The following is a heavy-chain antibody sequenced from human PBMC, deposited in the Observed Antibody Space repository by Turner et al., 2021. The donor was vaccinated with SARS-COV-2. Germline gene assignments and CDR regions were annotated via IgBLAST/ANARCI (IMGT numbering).Heavy chain of an antibody. V-gene: IGHV3-7*01. CDR2: IKQDGSEK. D-gene: IGHD3-3*01. CDR1: GFTFSSYW. CDR3: ARSRLDFWSDYYMGAFDY. J-gene: IGHJ4*02. Sequence: EVQLVESGGGLVQPGGSLRLPCAASGFTFSSYWMSWVRQAPGKGLEWVANIKQDGSEKYYVDSVKGRFTISRDNAKNSLYLQMNSLRAEDTAVYYCARSRLDFWSDYYMGAFDYWGQGTLVTVSS.